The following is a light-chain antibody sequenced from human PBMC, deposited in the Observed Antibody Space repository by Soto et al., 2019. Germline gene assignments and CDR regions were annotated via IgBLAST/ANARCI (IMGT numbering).Light chain of an antibody. V-gene: IGKV3-11*01. Sequence: EIVMTQSPATLSLPPGERATLSCRASQSISSYLAWYQLKPGQAPRLLIYDASNRATGIPARFSGSGSGTDFTLTISDLEPEDFAVYYCQQHSHWPPWTFGQGTKVDIK. CDR2: DAS. CDR3: QQHSHWPPWT. J-gene: IGKJ1*01. CDR1: QSISSY.